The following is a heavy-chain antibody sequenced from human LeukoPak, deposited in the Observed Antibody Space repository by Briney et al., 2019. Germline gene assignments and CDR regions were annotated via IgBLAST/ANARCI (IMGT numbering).Heavy chain of an antibody. CDR3: ARDALPDYGDYVGYFDY. CDR2: MSYVVSNK. CDR1: GFTFSSYG. V-gene: IGHV3-30-3*01. Sequence: PGRSRRLARAAAGFTFSSYGMDWVRQAEGKGLGWVAVMSYVVSNKYYADSVKGRFTISRDNPKNTLYLQMDSLRAEDTAVYYCARDALPDYGDYVGYFDYWGQGTLVTVTS. D-gene: IGHD4-17*01. J-gene: IGHJ4*02.